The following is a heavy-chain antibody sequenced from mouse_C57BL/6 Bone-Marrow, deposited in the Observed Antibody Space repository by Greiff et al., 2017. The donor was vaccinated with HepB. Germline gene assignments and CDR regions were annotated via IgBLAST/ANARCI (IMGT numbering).Heavy chain of an antibody. CDR1: GFSLTSYG. D-gene: IGHD1-1*01. J-gene: IGHJ1*03. V-gene: IGHV2-2*01. Sequence: VKLVESGPGLVQPSQSLSITCTVSGFSLTSYGVHWVRQSPGKGLEWLGVIWSGGSTDYNAAFISRRTISKDNSKSQVFFKMNSLQADDTAIYYCARNKEGDYYGSSYFDVWGTGTTVTVSS. CDR3: ARNKEGDYYGSSYFDV. CDR2: IWSGGST.